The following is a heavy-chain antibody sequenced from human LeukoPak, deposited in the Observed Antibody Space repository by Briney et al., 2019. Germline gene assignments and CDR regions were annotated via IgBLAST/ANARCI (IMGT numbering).Heavy chain of an antibody. CDR2: ISGSGGST. CDR1: GFTFSSYA. Sequence: GGSLRLSCAASGFTFSSYAMSWVRQAPGKGLEWVSAISGSGGSTYYADSMKGRFTISRDNSKNTLYLQMNSLRAEDTAVYYCAKFVDWLLRYFDYWGQGTLVTVSS. V-gene: IGHV3-23*01. D-gene: IGHD3/OR15-3a*01. CDR3: AKFVDWLLRYFDY. J-gene: IGHJ4*02.